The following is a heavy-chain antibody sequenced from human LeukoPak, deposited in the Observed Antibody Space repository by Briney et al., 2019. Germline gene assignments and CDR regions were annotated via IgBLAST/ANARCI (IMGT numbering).Heavy chain of an antibody. D-gene: IGHD6-13*01. CDR2: IGTYDGNA. CDR1: GYSFTSYG. Sequence: ASVKVSCKASGYSFTSYGITWVRQAPGQGLEWMGWIGTYDGNANYAQKLQGRVIMTTDTSTRTAYMEVRSLRSDDTAVYYCARDSSIAAPGTFAYWGQGTLVTVSS. J-gene: IGHJ4*02. CDR3: ARDSSIAAPGTFAY. V-gene: IGHV1-18*01.